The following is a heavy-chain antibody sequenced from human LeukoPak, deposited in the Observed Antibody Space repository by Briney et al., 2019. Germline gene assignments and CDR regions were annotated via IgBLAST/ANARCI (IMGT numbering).Heavy chain of an antibody. Sequence: ASVKVSCKASGGSFTSYSISWVRQAPGQGLEWVGGIIRIFGTTKYGQKFQGRVTITADKSTGTAYMEVSSLTSEDTAIYYCAEGTDGFFFDNWGQGTLVTVSS. V-gene: IGHV1-69*06. CDR1: GGSFTSYS. CDR3: AEGTDGFFFDN. CDR2: IIRIFGTT. D-gene: IGHD5-24*01. J-gene: IGHJ4*02.